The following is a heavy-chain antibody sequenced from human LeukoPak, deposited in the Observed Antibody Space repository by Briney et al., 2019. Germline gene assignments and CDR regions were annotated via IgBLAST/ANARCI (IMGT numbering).Heavy chain of an antibody. V-gene: IGHV3-48*02. CDR1: GFTFSSYS. CDR2: ISGSGFTM. D-gene: IGHD2-8*02. J-gene: IGHJ5*02. Sequence: GGSLRLSCAASGFTFSSYSMNWVRQAPGKGLEWVSYISGSGFTMYYADSVKGRFTISRDNAKNSLFLQTNSLRDEDTAVYYCATKVLADNWFDPWGQGTLVTVSS. CDR3: ATKVLADNWFDP.